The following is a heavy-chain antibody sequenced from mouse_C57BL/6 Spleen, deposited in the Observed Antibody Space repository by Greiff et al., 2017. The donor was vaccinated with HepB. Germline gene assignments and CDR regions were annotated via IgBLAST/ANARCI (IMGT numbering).Heavy chain of an antibody. Sequence: QVQLQQPGAELVMPGASVKLSCKASGYTFTSYWMHWVKQRPGQGLEWIGEIDPSDSYTNYNQKFKGKSTLTVDKSSSTAYMQLSSLTSEDSAVYYCARTRDYDGSRYFDVWGTGTTVTVSS. CDR2: IDPSDSYT. D-gene: IGHD1-1*01. CDR3: ARTRDYDGSRYFDV. V-gene: IGHV1-69*01. CDR1: GYTFTSYW. J-gene: IGHJ1*03.